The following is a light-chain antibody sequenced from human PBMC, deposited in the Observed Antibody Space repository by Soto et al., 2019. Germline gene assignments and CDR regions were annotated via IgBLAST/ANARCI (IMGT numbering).Light chain of an antibody. J-gene: IGLJ1*01. Sequence: QSVLTQPPSVSGAPGQRVTLSCTGNTSNLGAGYDVHWYQQLPGAAPKLVIFGNRNRPSGVPERFSGSKSGTSASLAITGLQAEDEADYYCFSYTSSTAYVFGTGTKLTVL. V-gene: IGLV1-40*01. CDR1: TSNLGAGYD. CDR2: GNR. CDR3: FSYTSSTAYV.